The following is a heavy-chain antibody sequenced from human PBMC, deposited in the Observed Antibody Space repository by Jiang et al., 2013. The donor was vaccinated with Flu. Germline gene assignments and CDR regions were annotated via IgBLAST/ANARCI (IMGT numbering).Heavy chain of an antibody. CDR3: AREGFGGGHIVVVTAYDAFDI. Sequence: SGAEVKKPGSSVKVSCKASGGTFSSYAISWVRQAPGQGLEWMGGIIPIFGTANYAQKFQGRVTITADESTSTAYMELSSLRSEDTAVYYCAREGFGGGHIVVVTAYDAFDIWGQGDNGHRLF. CDR2: IIPIFGTA. D-gene: IGHD2-21*02. CDR1: GGTFSSYA. V-gene: IGHV1-69*01. J-gene: IGHJ3*02.